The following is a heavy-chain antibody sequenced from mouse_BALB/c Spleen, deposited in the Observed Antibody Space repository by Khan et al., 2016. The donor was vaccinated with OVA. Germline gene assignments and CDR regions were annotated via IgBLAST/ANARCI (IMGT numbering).Heavy chain of an antibody. CDR3: ERDRIDY. V-gene: IGHV1-7*01. Sequence: VQLQESGAELAKPGASVKMSCKASGYTFSNYWIHWVKQRPGQGLEWIGYINPSSGHTYYNQTFNDKATLTTDKSSTTAYMQLSSLTSEDSAIDYYERDRIDYWGQGTTLTVSS. CDR2: INPSSGHT. CDR1: GYTFSNYW. J-gene: IGHJ2*01.